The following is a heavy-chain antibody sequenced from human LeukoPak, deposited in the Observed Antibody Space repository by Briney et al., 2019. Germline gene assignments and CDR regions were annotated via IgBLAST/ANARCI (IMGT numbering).Heavy chain of an antibody. D-gene: IGHD6-19*01. Sequence: GGSLRLSCVASGFTFTKCAMSWIRQAPGKGLEWVAIITATGDTAYHADSVKGRFTISRDNSRNTVYMQMDSLRAEDTAIYYCAGDRNSDWYSPLDYWGQGSQVTVSP. CDR2: ITATGDTA. CDR3: AGDRNSDWYSPLDY. J-gene: IGHJ4*02. CDR1: GFTFTKCA. V-gene: IGHV3-23*01.